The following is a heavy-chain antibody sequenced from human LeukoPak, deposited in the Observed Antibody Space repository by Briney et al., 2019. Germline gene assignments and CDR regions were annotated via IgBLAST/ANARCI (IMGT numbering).Heavy chain of an antibody. V-gene: IGHV5-51*01. D-gene: IGHD3-9*01. J-gene: IGHJ2*01. CDR2: IYPGDSNT. CDR3: ARLTDWYFDL. CDR1: GYTFTNYW. Sequence: GESLKISCKTSGYTFTNYWIGWVRQMPGKGLECMGFIYPGDSNTRYSPSFQGQVTISADKSINTAYLQWSSLKASDTAMYYCARLTDWYFDLWGRGTLVTVSS.